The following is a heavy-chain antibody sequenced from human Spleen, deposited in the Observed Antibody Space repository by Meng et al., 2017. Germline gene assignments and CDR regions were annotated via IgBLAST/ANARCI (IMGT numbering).Heavy chain of an antibody. V-gene: IGHV1-8*01. J-gene: IGHJ1*01. CDR2: MNPNSGNT. CDR3: ARIDTLGFQH. D-gene: IGHD2-2*02. CDR1: GYTFTSYD. Sequence: VQRVQFGAEVKQPGASVKVSCKASGYTFTSYDINWVRQATGQGLEWMGWMNPNSGNTGYAQKFQGRVTMTRDTSMSTAHMELSSLRSDDTAAYYCARIDTLGFQHWGQGTLVTVSS.